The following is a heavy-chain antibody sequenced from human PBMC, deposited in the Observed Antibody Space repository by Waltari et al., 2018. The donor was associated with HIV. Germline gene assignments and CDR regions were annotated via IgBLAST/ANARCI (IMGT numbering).Heavy chain of an antibody. D-gene: IGHD3-16*01. CDR1: GYTFTNHD. J-gene: IGHJ4*02. Sequence: QVHLVQSGAEVKEPGASVRVSCKASGYTFTNHDTSWVRQAPGQGLEWMAWISAYNGDTDYEQRFQGRLTLTTDTSTTTAYMELRSLRSDDTAVYYCARGGQYSDYWGQGTLVTVS. V-gene: IGHV1-18*01. CDR2: ISAYNGDT. CDR3: ARGGQYSDY.